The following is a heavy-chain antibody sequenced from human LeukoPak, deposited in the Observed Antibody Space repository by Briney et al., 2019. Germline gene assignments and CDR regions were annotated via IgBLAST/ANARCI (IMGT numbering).Heavy chain of an antibody. D-gene: IGHD3-22*01. V-gene: IGHV4-59*01. CDR1: GAPIRTFY. Sequence: SETLSLTCTVSGAPIRTFYWTWIRQPPGKGLEWIAYISYSGSTTYNPSLKSRVTISLDTSKNQFSLNLNSLTAADTAVYYCARGIGNSRGTRFDPWGQGTQVTVSS. CDR2: ISYSGST. CDR3: ARGIGNSRGTRFDP. J-gene: IGHJ5*02.